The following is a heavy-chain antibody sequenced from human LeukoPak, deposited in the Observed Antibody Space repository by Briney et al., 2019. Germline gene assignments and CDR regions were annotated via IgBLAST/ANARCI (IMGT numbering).Heavy chain of an antibody. D-gene: IGHD2-15*01. CDR1: GFTFSSHW. CDR3: TRRVSATRWFDP. J-gene: IGHJ5*02. CDR2: INSDGSTT. V-gene: IGHV3-74*01. Sequence: PGGSLRLSCAASGFTFSSHWMHWVRQAPGKGLVWVSRINSDGSTTNYADSVKGRFTISRDNAENTLYLQMNSLRVEDTAVYYCTRRVSATRWFDPWGQGTLVTVSS.